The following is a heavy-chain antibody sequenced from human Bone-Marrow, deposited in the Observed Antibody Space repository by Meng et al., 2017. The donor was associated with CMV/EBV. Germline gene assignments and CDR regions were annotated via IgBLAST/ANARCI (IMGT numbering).Heavy chain of an antibody. J-gene: IGHJ5*02. CDR3: ASTAGGYYDFWSGWFDP. D-gene: IGHD3-3*01. V-gene: IGHV4-61*01. Sequence: SETLSLTCTVSGGSVSSGRYYWSWIRQPPGKGLEWIGYIYSSGSTNYNPSLKSRVTISVDTSKNQFSLKVSSVTAADTAVYYCASTAGGYYDFWSGWFDPWGQGTLVTVSS. CDR1: GGSVSSGRYY. CDR2: IYSSGST.